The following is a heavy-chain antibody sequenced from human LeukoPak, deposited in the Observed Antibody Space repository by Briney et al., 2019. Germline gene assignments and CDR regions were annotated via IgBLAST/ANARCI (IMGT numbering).Heavy chain of an antibody. CDR2: ISTYNGNS. V-gene: IGHV1-18*01. CDR1: GYNFINYG. CDR3: ARVARTAVGIRYYFDE. D-gene: IGHD1-14*01. Sequence: GASVKVSCKASGYNFINYGISWVRQAPGQGLDWMGWISTYNGNSIYAQKFQDRVTMTTDTSTSTGYMDLRSLTSDDTAVYYCARVARTAVGIRYYFDEWGQGTLVSVSS. J-gene: IGHJ4*02.